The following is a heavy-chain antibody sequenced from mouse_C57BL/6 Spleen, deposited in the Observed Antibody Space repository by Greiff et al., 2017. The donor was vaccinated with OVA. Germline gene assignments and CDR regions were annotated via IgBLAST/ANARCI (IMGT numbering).Heavy chain of an antibody. CDR1: GFTFSDYG. CDR2: ISSVSSTI. D-gene: IGHD1-1*01. CDR3: AKDYYGSSYDFDY. Sequence: EVMLVESGGGLVKPGGSLKLSCAASGFTFSDYGMHWVRQAPEKGLEWVAYISSVSSTIYYADTVKGRFNISRDNAKNTLFLQMTSLRSKDTAMYYCAKDYYGSSYDFDYWGQGTTLTVSS. J-gene: IGHJ2*01. V-gene: IGHV5-17*01.